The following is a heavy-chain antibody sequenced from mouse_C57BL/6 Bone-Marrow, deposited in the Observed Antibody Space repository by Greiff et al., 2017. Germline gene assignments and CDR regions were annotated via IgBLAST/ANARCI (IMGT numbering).Heavy chain of an antibody. J-gene: IGHJ1*01. V-gene: IGHV1-81*01. CDR1: GYTFTSYC. D-gene: IGHD1-1*01. CDR3: ARRLYRSYWYFDV. Sequence: VQRVESGAELARPGASVNLSCKASGYTFTSYCISWVKQRTGQGLEWIGVIFPRSGNSYYNEKFNGKATLTADNTSSTAYMYLRIMTSEASAVYFCARRLYRSYWYFDVWGSGTTASVTA. CDR2: IFPRSGNS.